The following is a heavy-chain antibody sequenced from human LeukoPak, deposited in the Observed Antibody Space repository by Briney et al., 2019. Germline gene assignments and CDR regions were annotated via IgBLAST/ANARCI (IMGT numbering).Heavy chain of an antibody. CDR2: ISTGSSII. Sequence: GGSLRLSCAASGFTFSSYSMNWVRQAPGKGLEWVSYISTGSSIIYHADSVKGRFTISRDNAKNSLYLQMNSLRAEDTAVYYCASAYYYDSSGYYFYYWGQGALVSVSS. J-gene: IGHJ4*02. V-gene: IGHV3-48*04. CDR1: GFTFSSYS. D-gene: IGHD3-22*01. CDR3: ASAYYYDSSGYYFYY.